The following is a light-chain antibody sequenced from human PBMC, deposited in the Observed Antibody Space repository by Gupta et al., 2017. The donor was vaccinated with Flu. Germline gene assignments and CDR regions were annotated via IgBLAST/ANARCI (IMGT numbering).Light chain of an antibody. CDR3: QQYDSIPIT. CDR1: QSIFYSSNNKNY. CDR2: WAS. J-gene: IGKJ5*01. Sequence: DIVMTQSPVSLAVSLGERAAINCQSSQSIFYSSNNKNYLSWYQQKPGQPPKLLISWASSRESGVPDRFSGSGSGADFTLTISSLQAEDVAVYYCQQYDSIPITFGQGTRLEIK. V-gene: IGKV4-1*01.